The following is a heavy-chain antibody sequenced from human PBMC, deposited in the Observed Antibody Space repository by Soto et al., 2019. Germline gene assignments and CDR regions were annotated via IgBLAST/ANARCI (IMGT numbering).Heavy chain of an antibody. CDR1: GFTFSSYG. Sequence: PGGSLRLSCAASGFTFSSYGMHWVRQAPVKGREWLAVISYDGSNKYYADSVKGRFTISRDNSKNTLYLQMNSLRAEDTAVYYCAKDLGLLWFGELAPPYYYYGMDVWGQGTTVTVSS. CDR3: AKDLGLLWFGELAPPYYYYGMDV. J-gene: IGHJ6*02. V-gene: IGHV3-30*18. CDR2: ISYDGSNK. D-gene: IGHD3-10*01.